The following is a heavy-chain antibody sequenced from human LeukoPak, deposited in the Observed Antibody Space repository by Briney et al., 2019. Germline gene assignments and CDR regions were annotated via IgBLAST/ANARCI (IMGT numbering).Heavy chain of an antibody. J-gene: IGHJ4*02. CDR1: GYTFTSYD. CDR2: MNPNSGST. CDR3: AREYCSSTSCYFYYFDY. V-gene: IGHV1-8*01. D-gene: IGHD2-2*01. Sequence: ASVKVSCKASGYTFTSYDINWVRQATGQGLEWMGWMNPNSGSTGYAQKFQGRVTMTRNTSISTAYMELSSLRSEDTAVCYCAREYCSSTSCYFYYFDYWGQGTLVTVSS.